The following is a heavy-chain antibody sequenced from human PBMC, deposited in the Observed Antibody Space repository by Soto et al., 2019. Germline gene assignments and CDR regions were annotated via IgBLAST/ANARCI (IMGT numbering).Heavy chain of an antibody. V-gene: IGHV3-33*01. Sequence: QVQLVESGGGVVQPGRSLRLSCAASGFTFSSHGMHWVRQAPGKGLEWVAVIWYDGSDKYYGESVKGRFTISRDNSKNALYLQMNSLRVEDTAVYFCARWGDDRTFEIWGQGTVVTVSS. CDR2: IWYDGSDK. CDR3: ARWGDDRTFEI. CDR1: GFTFSSHG. J-gene: IGHJ3*02. D-gene: IGHD2-21*02.